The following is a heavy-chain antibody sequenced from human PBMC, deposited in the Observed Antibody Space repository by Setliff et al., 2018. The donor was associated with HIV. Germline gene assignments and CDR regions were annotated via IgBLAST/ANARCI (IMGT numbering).Heavy chain of an antibody. V-gene: IGHV4-59*11. J-gene: IGHJ5*02. CDR1: GDFINNHY. CDR3: ARGPARAVARPGWLDP. Sequence: SETLSLTCSLSGDFINNHYWSWIRQPPGKGLEWIGHIYYSGDTNYSPSLKSRVTISMDTSKNQFSLKLSSVTAADTAVYYCARGPARAVARPGWLDPWGQGTLVTVSS. CDR2: IYYSGDT. D-gene: IGHD6-19*01.